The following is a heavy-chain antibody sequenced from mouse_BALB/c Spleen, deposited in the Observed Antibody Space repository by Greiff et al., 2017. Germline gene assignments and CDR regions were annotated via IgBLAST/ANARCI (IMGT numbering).Heavy chain of an antibody. V-gene: IGHV2-9*02. CDR2: IWAGGST. CDR1: GFSLTSYG. CDR3: ALSTMITTGTYWYFDV. Sequence: VKLVESGPGLVAPSQSLSITCTVSGFSLTSYGVHWVRQPPGKGLEWLGVIWAGGSTNYNSALMSRLSISKDNSKSQVFLKMNSLQTDDTAMYYCALSTMITTGTYWYFDVWGAGTTVTVSS. D-gene: IGHD2-4*01. J-gene: IGHJ1*01.